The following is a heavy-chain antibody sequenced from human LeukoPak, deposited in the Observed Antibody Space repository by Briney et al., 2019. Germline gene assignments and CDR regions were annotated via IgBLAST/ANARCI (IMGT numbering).Heavy chain of an antibody. J-gene: IGHJ3*02. Sequence: PGGSLRLSCAASGFTFSSYSMNWVRRAPGKGLEWVSSISSSSSYIYYADSVKGRFTISRNNAKNSLYLQMNSLRAEDTVVYYCARDMFTSSSWYEAFDIWGQGTMVTVSS. CDR1: GFTFSSYS. CDR3: ARDMFTSSSWYEAFDI. CDR2: ISSSSSYI. V-gene: IGHV3-21*04. D-gene: IGHD6-13*01.